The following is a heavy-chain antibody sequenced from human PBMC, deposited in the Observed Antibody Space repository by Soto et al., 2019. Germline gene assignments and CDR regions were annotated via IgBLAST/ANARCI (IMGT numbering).Heavy chain of an antibody. Sequence: GGSLRLSCTASGFDFSGSEMNWFRQAPGKGLEWVAYITGSGGVMFHADSVKGRFSISRDNAKNSLFLEMSDLTADDTGVYYCAKVAPFILGSPFWGQGTLVTVSS. CDR1: GFDFSGSE. CDR3: AKVAPFILGSPF. D-gene: IGHD2-21*01. J-gene: IGHJ4*02. CDR2: ITGSGGVM. V-gene: IGHV3-48*03.